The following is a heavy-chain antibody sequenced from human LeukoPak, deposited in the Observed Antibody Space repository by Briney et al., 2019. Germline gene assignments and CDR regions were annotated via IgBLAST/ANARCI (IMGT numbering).Heavy chain of an antibody. V-gene: IGHV4-59*08. CDR1: GGSISSYY. Sequence: SETLSLTCTVSGGSISSYYWSWIRQPPGKGLEWIGYIYYSGSTNYNPSLKSRVTISVDTSKNRFSLKLGSVTAADTAVYYCARHSKGGDYFDYWGQGTLVTVSS. CDR3: ARHSKGGDYFDY. CDR2: IYYSGST. D-gene: IGHD2/OR15-2a*01. J-gene: IGHJ4*02.